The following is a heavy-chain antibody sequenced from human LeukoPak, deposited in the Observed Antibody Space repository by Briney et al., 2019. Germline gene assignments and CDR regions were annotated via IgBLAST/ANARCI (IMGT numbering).Heavy chain of an antibody. V-gene: IGHV1-18*04. Sequence: ASVKVSCKGSGYEFDRYGVNWVRQAPGQGLEWVGCISSYNGNTFYAQKFEGRVSMTTDTSTNTVYMDLRSLRSDDTAVYYCARDLEHCRNIFCSNSANWGQGSLVTVSS. J-gene: IGHJ1*01. CDR1: GYEFDRYG. D-gene: IGHD2/OR15-2a*01. CDR2: ISSYNGNT. CDR3: ARDLEHCRNIFCSNSAN.